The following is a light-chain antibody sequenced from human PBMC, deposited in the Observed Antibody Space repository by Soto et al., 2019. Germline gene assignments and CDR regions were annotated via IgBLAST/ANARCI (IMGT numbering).Light chain of an antibody. CDR3: QQYGDWPLT. J-gene: IGKJ4*01. V-gene: IGKV3-15*01. CDR2: GTS. Sequence: EIVLTQSTATLSVSPGERATLSCRASQSAGNNFAWYQQKPGQAPRLLIFGTSTRATGVPARFSGSGSGTEFTLTISSLQSEDFAVYYCQQYGDWPLTFGGGAKVEIE. CDR1: QSAGNN.